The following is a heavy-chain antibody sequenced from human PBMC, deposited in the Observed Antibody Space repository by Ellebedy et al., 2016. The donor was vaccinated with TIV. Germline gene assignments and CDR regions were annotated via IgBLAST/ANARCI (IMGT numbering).Heavy chain of an antibody. V-gene: IGHV1-69*06. D-gene: IGHD3-22*01. CDR1: GGTFSSYA. Sequence: SVKVSCXASGGTFSSYAISWVRQAPGQGPEWMGGIIPIFGTANYAQKFQGRVTITADKSTSTAYMELSSLRSEDTAVYYCARGENYYDSSGYLAWGQGTLVTVSS. CDR2: IIPIFGTA. J-gene: IGHJ5*02. CDR3: ARGENYYDSSGYLA.